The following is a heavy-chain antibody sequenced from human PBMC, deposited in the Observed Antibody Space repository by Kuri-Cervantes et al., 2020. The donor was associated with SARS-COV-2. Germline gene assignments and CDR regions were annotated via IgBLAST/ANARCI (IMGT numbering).Heavy chain of an antibody. Sequence: SETLSLTCTASGGSISSSSYYWGWIRQPPGKGLEWIGSIYYSGSTYYNPSLKSRVTISVDTSKNQFSLKLSSVTAADTAVYYCARDWALWFGELFGDFFYFDYWGQGTLVTVSS. J-gene: IGHJ4*02. CDR2: IYYSGST. V-gene: IGHV4-39*07. CDR3: ARDWALWFGELFGDFFYFDY. CDR1: GGSISSSSYY. D-gene: IGHD3-10*01.